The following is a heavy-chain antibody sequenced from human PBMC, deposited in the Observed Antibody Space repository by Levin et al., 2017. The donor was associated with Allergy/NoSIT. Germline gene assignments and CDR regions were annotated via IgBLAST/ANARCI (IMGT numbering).Heavy chain of an antibody. J-gene: IGHJ4*02. V-gene: IGHV4-31*03. Sequence: SETLSLTCTVSGGSISSGGYYWSWIRQHPGKGLEWIGYIYYSGSTYYNPSLKSRVTISVDTSKNQFSLKLSSVTAADRAVYYCARLHLRYYFDYWGQGTLVTVSS. CDR3: ARLHLRYYFDY. CDR2: IYYSGST. CDR1: GGSISSGGYY.